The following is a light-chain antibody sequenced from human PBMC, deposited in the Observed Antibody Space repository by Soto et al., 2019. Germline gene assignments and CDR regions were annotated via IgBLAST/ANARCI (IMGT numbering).Light chain of an antibody. CDR1: SGHSSYA. CDR2: LNNDGSH. CDR3: QTWGTGFQV. J-gene: IGLJ2*01. Sequence: QLVLTQSPSASASLGASVKLTCTLSSGHSSYAIAWHQMQPGKGPRYLMDLNNDGSHTKGDGIPDRFSGYSSGAERYLIISILQSEDEADYYCQTWGTGFQVFGGGTKVTVL. V-gene: IGLV4-69*01.